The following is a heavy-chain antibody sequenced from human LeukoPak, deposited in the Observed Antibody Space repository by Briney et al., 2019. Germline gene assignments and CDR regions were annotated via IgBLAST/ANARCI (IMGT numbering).Heavy chain of an antibody. CDR3: ARDEGYSSSFRFDP. CDR1: GFTFSSFE. CDR2: ISSGGSTI. D-gene: IGHD6-13*01. Sequence: GGSLRLSCAASGFTFSSFEMKWVRQAPGKGLEWVSYISSGGSTIYYADSVKGRFTISRDNAKNSLYLQMNSLRAEDTALYYCARDEGYSSSFRFDPWGQGTLVTVSP. V-gene: IGHV3-48*03. J-gene: IGHJ5*02.